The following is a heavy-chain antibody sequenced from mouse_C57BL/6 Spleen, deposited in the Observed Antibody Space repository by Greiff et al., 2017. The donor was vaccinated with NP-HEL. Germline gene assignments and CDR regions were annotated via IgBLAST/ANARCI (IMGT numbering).Heavy chain of an antibody. V-gene: IGHV1-66*01. CDR2: IYPGSGNT. D-gene: IGHD1-1*01. CDR3: ARDYYGSSYFFAY. CDR1: GYSFTSYY. J-gene: IGHJ3*01. Sequence: QVQLKQSGPELVKPGASVKISCKASGYSFTSYYIHWVKQRPGQGLEWIGWIYPGSGNTKYNEKFKGKATLTADTSSSTAYMQLSSLTSEDSAVYYCARDYYGSSYFFAYWGQGTLVTVSA.